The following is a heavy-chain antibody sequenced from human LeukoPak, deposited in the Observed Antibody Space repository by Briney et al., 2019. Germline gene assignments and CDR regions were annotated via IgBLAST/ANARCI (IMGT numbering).Heavy chain of an antibody. Sequence: PGGSLRLSCAASGFTFSSYAMSWVRQAPGKGLEWVSAISGSGGSTYYADSVKGRFTISRDNSKNTLYLQMNSLRAEDTAVYYCAKLRYSSGWSHLDYWGQGTLVTVSS. D-gene: IGHD6-19*01. CDR2: ISGSGGST. V-gene: IGHV3-23*01. J-gene: IGHJ4*02. CDR3: AKLRYSSGWSHLDY. CDR1: GFTFSSYA.